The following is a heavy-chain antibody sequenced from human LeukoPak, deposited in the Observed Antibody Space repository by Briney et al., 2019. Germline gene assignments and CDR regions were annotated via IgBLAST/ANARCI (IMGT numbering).Heavy chain of an antibody. D-gene: IGHD1-26*01. CDR1: EFTFSNYA. CDR3: ARSTGGSYPNFDY. V-gene: IGHV3-30-3*01. Sequence: GGSLRLSCAASEFTFSNYAIHWVRQAPGKGLEWVAAISYDGSNKYYADFVKGRFTISRDKSKNTLYLQMNSLRPEDTAVYYCARSTGGSYPNFDYWGQGTLVTVSS. CDR2: ISYDGSNK. J-gene: IGHJ4*02.